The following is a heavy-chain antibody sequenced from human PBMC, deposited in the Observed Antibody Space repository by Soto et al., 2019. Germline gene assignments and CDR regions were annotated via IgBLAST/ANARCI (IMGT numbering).Heavy chain of an antibody. CDR2: ISAYNGNT. V-gene: IGHV1-18*04. CDR3: ARGKGGTYDFWSGYYKGGNYYYGMDV. D-gene: IGHD3-3*01. Sequence: ASVKVSCKAPGYTFTSYGISWVRQAPGQGREWMGWISAYNGNTNYALKLQGRVTMTTDTSTNTAYMELRSLRSDDTAVYYCARGKGGTYDFWSGYYKGGNYYYGMDVWGQGXTVTVP. J-gene: IGHJ6*02. CDR1: GYTFTSYG.